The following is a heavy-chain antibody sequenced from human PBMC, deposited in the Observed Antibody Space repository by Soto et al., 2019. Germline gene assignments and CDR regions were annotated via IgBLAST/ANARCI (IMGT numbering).Heavy chain of an antibody. Sequence: GESLKISCKGSGYSFTSYWIGWVRQMPGKGLEWMGIIYPGDSDTRYSPSFQGQVTISADKSISTAYLQWSSLKASDTAMYYCARRAGGYCSGGSCYGRVFHVDVWGQGTTVTVSS. CDR3: ARRAGGYCSGGSCYGRVFHVDV. CDR1: GYSFTSYW. CDR2: IYPGDSDT. J-gene: IGHJ6*02. D-gene: IGHD2-15*01. V-gene: IGHV5-51*01.